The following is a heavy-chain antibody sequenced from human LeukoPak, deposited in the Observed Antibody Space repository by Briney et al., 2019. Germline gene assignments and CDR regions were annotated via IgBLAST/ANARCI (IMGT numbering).Heavy chain of an antibody. D-gene: IGHD3-10*01. CDR1: GYSFTSYW. Sequence: GESLKIFCKGSGYSFTSYWIGYVRQMLGKGLEWMGVIYPGDSDTRYSPSFQGQVTISADKSISTAYLQWSSLKASDTAMYYCARHARYGSGSYLSNWFDPWGQGTLVTVSS. CDR2: IYPGDSDT. V-gene: IGHV5-51*01. J-gene: IGHJ5*02. CDR3: ARHARYGSGSYLSNWFDP.